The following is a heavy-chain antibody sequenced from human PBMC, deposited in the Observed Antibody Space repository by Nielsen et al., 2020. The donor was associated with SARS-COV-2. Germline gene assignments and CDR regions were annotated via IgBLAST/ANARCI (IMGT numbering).Heavy chain of an antibody. V-gene: IGHV4-34*01. Sequence: PGKGLEWIGEINHSGSSNYNPSLKSRVTISVDTSKNQFSLKLSSVTAADTAVYCCARNSGWYPNVNKYYYYGMDVWGQGTTVTVSS. D-gene: IGHD6-19*01. CDR3: ARNSGWYPNVNKYYYYGMDV. J-gene: IGHJ6*02. CDR2: INHSGSS.